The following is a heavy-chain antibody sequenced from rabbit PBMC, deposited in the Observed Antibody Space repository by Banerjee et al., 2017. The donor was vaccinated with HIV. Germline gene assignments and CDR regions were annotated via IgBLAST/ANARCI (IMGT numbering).Heavy chain of an antibody. J-gene: IGHJ4*01. Sequence: QEQLEESGGDLVKPEGSLTLTCTASGFSFSNKYVMCWVRQAPGKGLEWIACINTSSGSTVYATWAKGRFTISKTSWTTVTLQMTSLTAADTASYFCARDLAGVIGWHFNLWGPGALVTVS. D-gene: IGHD4-1*01. CDR2: INTSSGST. CDR1: GFSFSNKYV. V-gene: IGHV1S45*01. CDR3: ARDLAGVIGWHFNL.